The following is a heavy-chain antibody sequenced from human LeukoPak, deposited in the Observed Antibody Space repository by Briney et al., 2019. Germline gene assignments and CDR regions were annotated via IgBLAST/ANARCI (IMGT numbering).Heavy chain of an antibody. CDR1: EFAFSSYA. CDR3: ARDQGPSSVAVFYY. Sequence: PGRSLRLSCAASEFAFSSYAMNWVRQAPGKGLEWVAVIASDGTNKYYADSVKGRFTISRDNSKNTLYLQMHSLRAEDTAVYYCARDQGPSSVAVFYYWGQGTLVTVSS. J-gene: IGHJ4*02. D-gene: IGHD6-19*01. CDR2: IASDGTNK. V-gene: IGHV3-30-3*01.